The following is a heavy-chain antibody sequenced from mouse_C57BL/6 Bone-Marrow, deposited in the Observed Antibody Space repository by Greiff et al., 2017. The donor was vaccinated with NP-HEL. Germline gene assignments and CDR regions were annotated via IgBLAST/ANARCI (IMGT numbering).Heavy chain of an antibody. CDR3: ASRAYYSNYWFAY. D-gene: IGHD2-5*01. CDR1: GYTFTSYG. Sequence: VQRVESGAELARPGASVKLSCKASGYTFTSYGISWVKQRTGQGLEWIGEIYPRSGNTYYNEKFKGKATLTADKSSSTAYMELRSLTSEDSAVYFCASRAYYSNYWFAYWGQGTLVTVSA. CDR2: IYPRSGNT. J-gene: IGHJ3*01. V-gene: IGHV1-81*01.